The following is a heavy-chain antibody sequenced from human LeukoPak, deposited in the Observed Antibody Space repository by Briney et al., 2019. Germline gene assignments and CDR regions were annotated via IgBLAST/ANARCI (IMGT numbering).Heavy chain of an antibody. D-gene: IGHD6-19*01. CDR1: GFTFGDYC. CDR2: INWNAGSI. V-gene: IGHV3-20*04. Sequence: PGGSLRLSCAASGFTFGDYCMSWVRQAPGKGLDWVSSINWNAGSIAYADSVKGRFTISRDNTKNSLYLQMNSLRPEDTALYYCAGIVGQYNSGDYDYWGQGTLVTVSS. CDR3: AGIVGQYNSGDYDY. J-gene: IGHJ4*02.